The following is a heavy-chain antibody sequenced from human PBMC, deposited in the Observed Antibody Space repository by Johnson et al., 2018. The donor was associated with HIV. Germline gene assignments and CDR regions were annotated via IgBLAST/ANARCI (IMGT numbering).Heavy chain of an antibody. CDR3: TTAELGWTGLGAFDI. CDR1: GFTFSNAW. J-gene: IGHJ3*02. V-gene: IGHV3-15*01. D-gene: IGHD3/OR15-3a*01. Sequence: VQLVESGGGLVQPGGSLRLSCAASGFTFSNAWMSWVRQAPGKGLAWVGRINSKTDGGTTDYAAPVKGRFTIPRDDSKNTLYLQMNSLKTEDTAVYYCTTAELGWTGLGAFDIWGQGTMVTVSS. CDR2: INSKTDGGTT.